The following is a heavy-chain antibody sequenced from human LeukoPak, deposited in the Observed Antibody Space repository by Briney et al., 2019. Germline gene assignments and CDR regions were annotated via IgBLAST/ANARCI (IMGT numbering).Heavy chain of an antibody. CDR2: INPNSGGT. V-gene: IGHV1-2*02. J-gene: IGHJ6*03. CDR3: ATRSSGDPHYYYYMDV. D-gene: IGHD3-16*01. CDR1: GYTFTGYY. Sequence: ASVKVSCKASGYTFTGYYLHWVRQAPGQGLEWMGWINPNSGGTSYVQKFQGRVTMTRDTSITTVYMELSRLRSDDTAVYYCATRSSGDPHYYYYMDVWGKGTTVTVSS.